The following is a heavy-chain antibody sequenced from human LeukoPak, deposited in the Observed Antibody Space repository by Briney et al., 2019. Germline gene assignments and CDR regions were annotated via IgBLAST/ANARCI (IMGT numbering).Heavy chain of an antibody. CDR3: SRPLKPFLSCYTGAFDI. D-gene: IGHD3-9*01. J-gene: IGHJ3*02. CDR1: GGTFSSYA. Sequence: SVTVSCKASGGTFSSYAISWVRQAPGQGLEWMGGIIPIFGKANYAQTFQGRVTITTDESTSTVYMELNSLRSEDAAVYYCSRPLKPFLSCYTGAFDIWGQGTMVTVSS. V-gene: IGHV1-69*05. CDR2: IIPIFGKA.